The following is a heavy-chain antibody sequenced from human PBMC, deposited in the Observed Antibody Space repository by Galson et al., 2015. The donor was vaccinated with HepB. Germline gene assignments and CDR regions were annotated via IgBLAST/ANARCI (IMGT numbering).Heavy chain of an antibody. CDR3: ARDPNAVAGGAFDI. J-gene: IGHJ3*02. V-gene: IGHV3-33*08. D-gene: IGHD6-19*01. Sequence: SLRLSCAASGFTFSSYGMHWVRQAPGKGLEWVAVIWYDGSNKYYADSVKGRFTISRDNSKNTLYLQMNSLRAEDTAVYYRARDPNAVAGGAFDIWGQGTMVTVSS. CDR2: IWYDGSNK. CDR1: GFTFSSYG.